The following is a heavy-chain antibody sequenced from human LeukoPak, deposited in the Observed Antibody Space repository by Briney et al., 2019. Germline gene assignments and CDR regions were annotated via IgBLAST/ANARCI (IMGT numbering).Heavy chain of an antibody. J-gene: IGHJ5*02. CDR2: IKEDGSES. V-gene: IGHV3-7*01. Sequence: GGSLRLSCAASGFNFGEFWMAWVRQTPGMGLEWVADIKEDGSESFYVDSVKGRFTISRDNSKNTLYLQMNSLRAEDTAVYHCAKDFELIISGSLYNWFDPWGQGTLVTVSS. CDR3: AKDFELIISGSLYNWFDP. CDR1: GFNFGEFW. D-gene: IGHD3/OR15-3a*01.